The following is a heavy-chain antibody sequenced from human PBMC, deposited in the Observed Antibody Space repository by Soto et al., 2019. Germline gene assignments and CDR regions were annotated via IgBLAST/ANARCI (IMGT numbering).Heavy chain of an antibody. V-gene: IGHV4-39*01. Sequence: SETLSLTCTVSIGSISSSTYYWGWIRQPPGKGLEWIGNIYYSGNTYYNPSLKSRVTISVDTSKNQFSLKLNSVTAADRAVYYCARGSVDTVDSSGFYEYWGQGTPVTVSS. CDR2: IYYSGNT. J-gene: IGHJ4*02. D-gene: IGHD3-22*01. CDR1: IGSISSSTYY. CDR3: ARGSVDTVDSSGFYEY.